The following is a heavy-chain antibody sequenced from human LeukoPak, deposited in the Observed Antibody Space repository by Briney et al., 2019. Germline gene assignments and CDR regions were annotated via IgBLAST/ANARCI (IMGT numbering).Heavy chain of an antibody. D-gene: IGHD3-22*01. CDR1: GYTFTGYY. J-gene: IGHJ3*02. Sequence: ASVKVSCKASGYTFTGYYMHWVRQAPGQGLEWMGWINPNSGGTNYAQKFQGRVTMTRDTSTSTVYMELSSLRSEDTAVYYCARGSRYDSSGYYYYSPRYAFDIWGQGTMVTVSS. V-gene: IGHV1-2*02. CDR2: INPNSGGT. CDR3: ARGSRYDSSGYYYYSPRYAFDI.